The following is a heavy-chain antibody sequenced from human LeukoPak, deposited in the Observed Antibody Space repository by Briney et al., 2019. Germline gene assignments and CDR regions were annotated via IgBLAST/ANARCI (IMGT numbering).Heavy chain of an antibody. V-gene: IGHV3-43*02. Sequence: GGSLRLPCAASGFTFSDFAMHWVRQAPGKGLEWVSLIGNDAVATYYADSVKGRFTISRDNSENSLYLQMTTLRTDDTALYYCVKETGGYFDYWGQGTLVTVSS. D-gene: IGHD1-14*01. CDR2: IGNDAVAT. J-gene: IGHJ4*02. CDR1: GFTFSDFA. CDR3: VKETGGYFDY.